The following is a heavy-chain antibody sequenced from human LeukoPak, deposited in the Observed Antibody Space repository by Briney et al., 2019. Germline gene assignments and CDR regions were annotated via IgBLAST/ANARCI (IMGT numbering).Heavy chain of an antibody. CDR1: GFTFSDYA. D-gene: IGHD4-17*01. J-gene: IGHJ4*02. CDR3: AKDKRGGSDYVYFDY. CDR2: ISGGGEYT. Sequence: GGSLRLSCAASGFTFSDYAMNWVRQAPGKGLEWVSTISGGGEYTRYADSVQGRFIVSRDNSKNTVYLQMTSLRVEDTAVYFCAKDKRGGSDYVYFDYWAREPWSPSPQ. V-gene: IGHV3-23*01.